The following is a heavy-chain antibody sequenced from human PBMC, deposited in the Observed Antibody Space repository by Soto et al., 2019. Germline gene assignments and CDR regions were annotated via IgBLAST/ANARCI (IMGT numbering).Heavy chain of an antibody. D-gene: IGHD2-2*01. Sequence: EVQLVESGGGLVQPGGSLRLSCAATGFTFSTYWMHWVRQGPGKGRVWGSRISTDGSSTTYADSVKGRFTISRDNAKNTLYLQMNSLRAEDTAVYYCARATGSNHPFDYWGQGSLVTVSS. J-gene: IGHJ4*02. CDR1: GFTFSTYW. CDR2: ISTDGSST. V-gene: IGHV3-74*01. CDR3: ARATGSNHPFDY.